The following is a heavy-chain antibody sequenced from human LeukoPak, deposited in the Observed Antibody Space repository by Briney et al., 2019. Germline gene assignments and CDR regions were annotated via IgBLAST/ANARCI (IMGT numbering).Heavy chain of an antibody. Sequence: RASETLSLTCTVSAASISSHYWTWIRQSPVNGLEWIGDISNGGSTSYDPSLKSRVTISIDASKNQFSLKLSSVTAADTAVYYCGRDALVGYFSYYYMDVWGKGSTVTVSS. CDR1: AASISSHY. CDR2: ISNGGST. J-gene: IGHJ6*03. V-gene: IGHV4-59*11. D-gene: IGHD2-15*01. CDR3: GRDALVGYFSYYYMDV.